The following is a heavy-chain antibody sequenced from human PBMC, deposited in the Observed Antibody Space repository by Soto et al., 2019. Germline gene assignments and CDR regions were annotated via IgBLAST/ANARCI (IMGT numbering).Heavy chain of an antibody. CDR1: GFTFSDYY. CDR3: ARDPGDYFPGEAGDYYFDY. D-gene: IGHD4-17*01. Sequence: QVQLVESGGGLVKPGGSLRLSCAASGFTFSDYYMSWIRQAPGKGLEWVSYISSSGSTIYYADSVKGRFTISRDNAKNSLYLKMNSLRAEDPAVYYWARDPGDYFPGEAGDYYFDYWGQGTLVTVSS. CDR2: ISSSGSTI. V-gene: IGHV3-11*01. J-gene: IGHJ4*02.